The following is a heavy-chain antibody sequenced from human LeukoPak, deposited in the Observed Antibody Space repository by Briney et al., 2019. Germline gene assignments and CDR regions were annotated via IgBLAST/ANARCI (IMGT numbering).Heavy chain of an antibody. V-gene: IGHV1-18*01. CDR3: ATGGYYGSGSFPDY. CDR1: GYSFVSFG. Sequence: ASVKVSCKASGYSFVSFGINWVRQVPGQGLEWMGHISAYNGDTNYAQNLQGRVTMTTDTSTSTAYMDLRSLRSDDTAVYYCATGGYYGSGSFPDYWGQGTLVTVSS. J-gene: IGHJ4*02. D-gene: IGHD3-10*01. CDR2: ISAYNGDT.